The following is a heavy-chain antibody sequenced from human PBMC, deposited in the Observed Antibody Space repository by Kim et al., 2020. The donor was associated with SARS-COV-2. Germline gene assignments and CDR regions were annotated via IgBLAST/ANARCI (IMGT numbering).Heavy chain of an antibody. Sequence: GGSLRLSCAASGFTVSSNYMSWVRQAPGKGLEWVSVIYSGGSTYYADSVKGRFTISRDNSKNTLYLQMNSLRAEDTAVYYCAREPYYYGSGLRGVWGQGTTVTVSS. D-gene: IGHD3-10*01. CDR1: GFTVSSNY. V-gene: IGHV3-66*01. CDR3: AREPYYYGSGLRGV. CDR2: IYSGGST. J-gene: IGHJ6*02.